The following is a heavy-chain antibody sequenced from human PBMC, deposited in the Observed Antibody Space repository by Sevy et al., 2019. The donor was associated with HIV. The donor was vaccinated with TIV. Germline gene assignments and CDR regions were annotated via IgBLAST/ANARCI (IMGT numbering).Heavy chain of an antibody. CDR2: MTPSGGST. V-gene: IGHV1-46*01. D-gene: IGHD3-10*01. CDR1: GYTFASYY. Sequence: ASVKVSCKASGYTFASYYIHWVRQAPGQGLEWMGIMTPSGGSTTCAQKFQGRVTMTRDTSTSTVYIELSSLRCEDTAVYYCAREGSVTMVRGGFISREDRYHYYGMDVWGQGTTVTVSS. J-gene: IGHJ6*02. CDR3: AREGSVTMVRGGFISREDRYHYYGMDV.